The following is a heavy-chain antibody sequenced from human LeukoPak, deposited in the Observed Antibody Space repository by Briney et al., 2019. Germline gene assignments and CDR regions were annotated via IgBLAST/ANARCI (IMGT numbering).Heavy chain of an antibody. V-gene: IGHV4-59*01. CDR1: GGSISSYY. CDR2: IYYSEST. CDR3: ARAPAPHAFDI. Sequence: PSETLSLTCTVSGGSISSYYWSWIRQPPGKGLEWIGYIYYSESTNYNPSLKSRVTISVDTSKNQFSLKLSSVTAADTAVYYCARAPAPHAFDIWGQGTMVTVSS. J-gene: IGHJ3*02.